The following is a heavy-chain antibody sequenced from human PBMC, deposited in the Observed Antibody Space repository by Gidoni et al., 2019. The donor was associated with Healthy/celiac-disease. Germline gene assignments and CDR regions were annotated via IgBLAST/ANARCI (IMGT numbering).Heavy chain of an antibody. CDR1: GFTVRSNY. V-gene: IGHV3-66*01. D-gene: IGHD2-2*01. CDR3: ARDLTVKYSNVVPAAAWYYGMDV. CDR2: IYSGGST. Sequence: EVQLVESGGGLVQPGGSLRLSCASSGFTVRSNYMSWVRQAPGKGLEWVSVIYSGGSTYYADSVKGRFTISRDNSKNTLYLQMNSLRAEDTAVYYCARDLTVKYSNVVPAAAWYYGMDVWGQGTTVTVSS. J-gene: IGHJ6*02.